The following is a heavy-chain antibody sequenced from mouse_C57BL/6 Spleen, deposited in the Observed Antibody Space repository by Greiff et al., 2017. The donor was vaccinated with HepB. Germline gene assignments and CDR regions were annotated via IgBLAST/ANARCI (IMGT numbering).Heavy chain of an antibody. CDR2: ISDGGSYT. V-gene: IGHV5-4*01. CDR3: ARDSSGYYFDY. D-gene: IGHD3-2*02. J-gene: IGHJ2*01. CDR1: GFTFSSYA. Sequence: EVKLVESGGGLVKPGGSLKLSCAASGFTFSSYAMSWVRQTPEKRLEWVATISDGGSYTYYPDNVKGRFTISRDNAKNDLYLQMSHLKSEDTAMYYCARDSSGYYFDYGGKGTTLTVAS.